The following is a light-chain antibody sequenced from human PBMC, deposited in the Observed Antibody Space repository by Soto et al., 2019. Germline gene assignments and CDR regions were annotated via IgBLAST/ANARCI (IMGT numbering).Light chain of an antibody. CDR3: SSYTTSHTLV. V-gene: IGLV2-14*01. CDR1: SSDVGASDY. J-gene: IGLJ2*01. CDR2: EIT. Sequence: QSVLTQPASVSESPGQSITISCTGTSSDVGASDYVSWYQQHPGKAPQLIIYEITNRPSGVSNRFSGSKSGNTASLTISGLQAEDEYDYYCSSYTTSHTLVFGGGTKLTVL.